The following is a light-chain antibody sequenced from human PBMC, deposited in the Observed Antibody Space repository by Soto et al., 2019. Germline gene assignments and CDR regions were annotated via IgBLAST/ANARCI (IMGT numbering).Light chain of an antibody. CDR2: GNS. J-gene: IGLJ2*01. CDR1: SSIIGAGYD. V-gene: IGLV1-40*01. CDR3: QSYDSSLSVV. Sequence: QSVLTQPPSVSGAPGQRVTISCTGSSSIIGAGYDVHWYQQLPGTAPKLLIYGNSNRPSGVPDRFSGSKSGTSASLAITKLQAEDEAGYYCQSYDSSLSVVFGGGTKLTVL.